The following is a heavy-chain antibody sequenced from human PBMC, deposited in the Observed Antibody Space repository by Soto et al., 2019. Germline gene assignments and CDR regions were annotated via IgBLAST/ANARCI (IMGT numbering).Heavy chain of an antibody. J-gene: IGHJ4*02. V-gene: IGHV1-8*01. D-gene: IGHD1-26*01. CDR2: MNPTSGFT. CDR1: GYTFTDYD. CDR3: ARFVRHQLPTIDY. Sequence: GASVKVSCKASGYTFTDYDINWLRQATGQGLEWMGWMNPTSGFTGSTQKFQGRLTMTWDTSISTAYMELSSLTSADTAVYYCARFVRHQLPTIDYWGQGALVTVSS.